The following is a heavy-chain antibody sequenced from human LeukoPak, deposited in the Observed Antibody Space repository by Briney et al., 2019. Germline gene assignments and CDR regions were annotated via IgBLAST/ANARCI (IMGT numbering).Heavy chain of an antibody. CDR3: ARIKRRNAFDI. V-gene: IGHV4-31*11. CDR2: IYYSAST. J-gene: IGHJ3*02. CDR1: GGSFSGYY. Sequence: SETLSLTCAVYGGSFSGYYWSWIRQHPGKGLEWVGYIYYSASTYYNPSLKSRVTISVDTSKNQCSLKLSSVTAADTAVYYCARIKRRNAFDIWGQGTMVTVSS.